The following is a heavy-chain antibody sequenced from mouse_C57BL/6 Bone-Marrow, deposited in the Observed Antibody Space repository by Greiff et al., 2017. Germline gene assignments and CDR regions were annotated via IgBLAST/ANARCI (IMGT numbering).Heavy chain of an antibody. CDR2: IDPSDSYT. CDR3: ARWDYYGSGGYFDY. J-gene: IGHJ2*01. CDR1: GYTFTSYW. V-gene: IGHV1-59*01. D-gene: IGHD1-1*01. Sequence: QVQLQQPGAELVRPGTSVKLSCKASGYTFTSYWMHWVKQRPGQGLEWIGVIDPSDSYTNYNQKFKGKATLTADKSSSTAYMQLSSLTSEDSAVYFCARWDYYGSGGYFDYWGQGTTLTVSS.